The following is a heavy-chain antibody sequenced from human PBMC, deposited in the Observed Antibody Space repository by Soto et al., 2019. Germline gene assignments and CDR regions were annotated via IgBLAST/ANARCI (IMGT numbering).Heavy chain of an antibody. CDR1: GFTVSINY. CDR3: ARAPDWYFDL. V-gene: IGHV3-53*02. J-gene: IGHJ2*01. Sequence: EVQLVETGGGLIQPGGSLRLSCAASGFTVSINYMSWVRQAPGKGLEWVSVIYTGGNTYYADSVRGRFTISRDNSKNTLYLQMKSLSDDDTAVYYCARAPDWYFDLWGRGTLVTVSS. CDR2: IYTGGNT.